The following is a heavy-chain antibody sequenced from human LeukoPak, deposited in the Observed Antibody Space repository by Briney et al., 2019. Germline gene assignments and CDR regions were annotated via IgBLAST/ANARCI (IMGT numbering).Heavy chain of an antibody. D-gene: IGHD1-1*01. V-gene: IGHV3-7*01. Sequence: SGGSLRLSCAASGFTFSNFWMSWVRQAPGKGLEWVANMKEDGGEKYYVDSVKGRFTISRDNTKNTLYLQMNSLGDGDTAVYYCARGGPASGIGTSTDLYFYMDVWGKGTTVTVSS. CDR2: MKEDGGEK. CDR3: ARGGPASGIGTSTDLYFYMDV. J-gene: IGHJ6*03. CDR1: GFTFSNFW.